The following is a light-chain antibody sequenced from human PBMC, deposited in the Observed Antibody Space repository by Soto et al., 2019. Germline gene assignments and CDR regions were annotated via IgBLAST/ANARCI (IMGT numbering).Light chain of an antibody. CDR2: GAS. CDR1: QSVSSSY. J-gene: IGKJ4*02. CDR3: HQYASSPLT. Sequence: EIVLTQSPGTLSLSPGERATLSCRASQSVSSSYLAWYQQNPGQAPRLLIYGASSRATGIPDRFSGSGSGTDFTLTISRVAPEDFAVSYCHQYASSPLTFGGGTKVEIQ. V-gene: IGKV3-20*01.